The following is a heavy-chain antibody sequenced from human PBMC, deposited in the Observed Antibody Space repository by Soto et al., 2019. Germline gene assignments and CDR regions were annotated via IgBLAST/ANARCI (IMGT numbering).Heavy chain of an antibody. V-gene: IGHV1-2*04. Sequence: GASVKVSCKASGYTFTGYYMHWVRQAPGQGLEWMGWINPNSGGTNYAQKFQGWVTMTRDTSISTAYMELSRLRSDDTALYYCARDANVDIVATIGAFDIWGQGTMVTVSS. J-gene: IGHJ3*02. D-gene: IGHD5-12*01. CDR1: GYTFTGYY. CDR3: ARDANVDIVATIGAFDI. CDR2: INPNSGGT.